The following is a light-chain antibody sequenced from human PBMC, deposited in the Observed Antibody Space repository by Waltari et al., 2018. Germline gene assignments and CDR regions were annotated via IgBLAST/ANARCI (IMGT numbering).Light chain of an antibody. V-gene: IGLV2-11*01. Sequence: QSALTQPRSVSGSPGQSVTISCPGTSSDVGGYNYVSWYQQHPGKAPKLMIYDVSKRPGGGPEGVCGSKSGNTASLTISGLQAEDEADYYCCSYAGSYTLVFGGGTKLTVL. CDR1: SSDVGGYNY. CDR3: CSYAGSYTLV. J-gene: IGLJ2*01. CDR2: DVS.